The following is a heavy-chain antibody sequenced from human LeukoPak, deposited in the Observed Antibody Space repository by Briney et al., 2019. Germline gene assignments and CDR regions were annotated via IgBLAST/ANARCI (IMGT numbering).Heavy chain of an antibody. D-gene: IGHD5-12*01. CDR3: AKDDFRSHIVATGRGLLSY. CDR1: GFTFSSYN. CDR2: ISSSYSNM. V-gene: IGHV3-21*01. J-gene: IGHJ4*02. Sequence: GGSLRLSCAATGFTFSSYNMNWVRQAPGKGLEWVSSISSSYSNMYYADSVQGRFNFSRDNAKNSLDLQMNSLRVEDTAVYYCAKDDFRSHIVATGRGLLSYWGQGTLVTVSS.